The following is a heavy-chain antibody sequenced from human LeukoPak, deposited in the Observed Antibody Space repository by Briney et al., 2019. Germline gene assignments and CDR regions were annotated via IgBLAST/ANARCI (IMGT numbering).Heavy chain of an antibody. J-gene: IGHJ4*02. CDR1: GYTFTSYY. CDR2: INPNSGGT. D-gene: IGHD3-10*01. Sequence: ASVKVSCKASGYTFTSYYMHWVRQAPGQGLEWMGWINPNSGGTNYAQKFQGRVTMTRDTSISTAYMELSRLRSDDTAVYYCARERVLWFGEKGFDYWGQGTLVTVSS. CDR3: ARERVLWFGEKGFDY. V-gene: IGHV1-2*02.